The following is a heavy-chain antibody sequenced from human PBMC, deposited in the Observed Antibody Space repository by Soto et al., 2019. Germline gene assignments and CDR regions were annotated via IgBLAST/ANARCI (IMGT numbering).Heavy chain of an antibody. Sequence: GGSLRLSCAASGFTFSSYGVHWVRQAPGKGLEWVAVISYDGSNKYYADSVKGRFTISRDNSKNTLYLQMNSLRAEDTAVYYCAKAGNPYYDFWSGYYYYYYGMDVWGQGTTVTVSS. CDR2: ISYDGSNK. J-gene: IGHJ6*02. D-gene: IGHD3-3*01. V-gene: IGHV3-30*18. CDR1: GFTFSSYG. CDR3: AKAGNPYYDFWSGYYYYYYGMDV.